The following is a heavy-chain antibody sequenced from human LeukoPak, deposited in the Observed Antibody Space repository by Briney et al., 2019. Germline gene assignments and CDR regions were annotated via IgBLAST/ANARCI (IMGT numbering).Heavy chain of an antibody. CDR2: MNPNSGNT. V-gene: IGHV1-8*01. J-gene: IGHJ4*02. D-gene: IGHD3-10*01. Sequence: GESLKISCKASGYTFTSYDINWVRQATGQGLEWMGWMNPNSGNTGYAQKFQGRVTMTRNTSISTAYMELSSLRSEDTAVYYCARGPLNYYGSGSYLSFDYWGQGTLVTVSS. CDR3: ARGPLNYYGSGSYLSFDY. CDR1: GYTFTSYD.